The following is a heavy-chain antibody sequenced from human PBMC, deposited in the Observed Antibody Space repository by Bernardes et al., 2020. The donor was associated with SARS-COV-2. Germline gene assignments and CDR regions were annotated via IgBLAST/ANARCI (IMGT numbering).Heavy chain of an antibody. CDR1: GFTFSNYA. J-gene: IGHJ3*02. CDR3: AKEWDTVPGNAFYI. D-gene: IGHD2-8*01. CDR2: IRGNGDTT. Sequence: GGSLRLSCAASGFTFSNYAMSWVRQAPGKGLEWVSAIRGNGDTTYYADSVKGRFTISRDNSENTLYLQMNSLRVEDTALYYCAKEWDTVPGNAFYIWGHGTLVTVSS. V-gene: IGHV3-23*01.